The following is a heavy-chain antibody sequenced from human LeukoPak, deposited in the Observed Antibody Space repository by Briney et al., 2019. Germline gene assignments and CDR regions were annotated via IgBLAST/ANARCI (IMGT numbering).Heavy chain of an antibody. CDR3: ARARYCSGGSCYSGGYGDHPTFDY. CDR1: GGSISSGSYY. V-gene: IGHV4-61*02. CDR2: IYTSGST. Sequence: SETLSLTCTVSGGSISSGSYYWRWLRQPAGKGLEWIGRIYTSGSTNYNPSLKSRVTISVDTSKNQFSLKLSSVTAADTAVYYCARARYCSGGSCYSGGYGDHPTFDYWGQGTLVTVSS. D-gene: IGHD2-15*01. J-gene: IGHJ4*02.